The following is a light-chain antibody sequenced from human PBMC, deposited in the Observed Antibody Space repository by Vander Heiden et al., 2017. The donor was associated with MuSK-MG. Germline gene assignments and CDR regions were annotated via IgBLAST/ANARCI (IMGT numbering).Light chain of an antibody. CDR3: CSYAGSSTSVL. CDR2: EDN. V-gene: IGLV2-23*01. CDR1: SSHFGSSNL. Sequence: QSALTQPASVSGSPGQSLPIPCTGSSSHFGSSNLVYWYQQHPGKAPKLVIYEDNKRPSTVSNRFSGSKSGNTASLRISGLRAEDEADYYCCSYAGSSTSVLFGGGTKLTVL. J-gene: IGLJ2*01.